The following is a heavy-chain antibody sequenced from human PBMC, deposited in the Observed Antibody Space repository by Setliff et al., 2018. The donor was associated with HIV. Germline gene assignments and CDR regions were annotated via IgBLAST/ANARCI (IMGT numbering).Heavy chain of an antibody. CDR1: GDSISRYY. CDR3: AREIYGGNSRPFDY. CDR2: IYYNGNT. V-gene: IGHV4-59*01. Sequence: PSETLSLTCNVSGDSISRYYWSWIRQPPGKGLEWIGYIYYNGNTNYNPSLKSRVTISVDTSKNQLSLKLSSVTAADTAVYYCAREIYGGNSRPFDYWGQGTLVTVSP. D-gene: IGHD4-17*01. J-gene: IGHJ4*02.